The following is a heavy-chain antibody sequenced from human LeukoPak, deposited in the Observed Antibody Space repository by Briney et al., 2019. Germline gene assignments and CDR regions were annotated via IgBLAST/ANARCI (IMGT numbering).Heavy chain of an antibody. CDR1: GFTFSSYS. CDR2: ISSSGSYI. V-gene: IGHV3-21*01. Sequence: PGGSLRLSCAASGFTFSSYSMNWVRQAPGKGLEWVSSISSSGSYIYYADSVKGRFTISRDNAKNSLYLQMNSLRAEDTAVYYCARETEVVVAAKENYLFDYGAQGPLVPVSS. J-gene: IGHJ4*02. D-gene: IGHD2-15*01. CDR3: ARETEVVVAAKENYLFDY.